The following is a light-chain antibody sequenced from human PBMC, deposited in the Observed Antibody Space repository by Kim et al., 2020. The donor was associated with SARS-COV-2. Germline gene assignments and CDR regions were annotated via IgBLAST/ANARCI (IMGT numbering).Light chain of an antibody. CDR3: SSYAGSNNLGV. CDR1: NTYVVGYNS. J-gene: IGLJ2*01. CDR2: EVS. Sequence: SVTTPCAGTNTYVVGYNSASWSQQHPGNAPRLMIYEVSNRPTGVPARFSGSNSGNTASLTVSGLQAEDEADYYCSSYAGSNNLGVFGGGTQLTVL. V-gene: IGLV2-8*01.